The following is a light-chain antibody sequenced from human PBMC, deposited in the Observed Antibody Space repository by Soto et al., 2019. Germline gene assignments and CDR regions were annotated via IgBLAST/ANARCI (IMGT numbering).Light chain of an antibody. CDR2: EVN. V-gene: IGLV2-8*01. J-gene: IGLJ1*01. Sequence: QSALTQPPSASGSPGQSVAISCTGTSRDVGGYNYVSWYQQHPGKAPKLMIYEVNKRPSGVPDRFSGSKSGNTASLTVSGIQAEDEAHYYCSSYAGSSNVFGTGNKVTDL. CDR1: SRDVGGYNY. CDR3: SSYAGSSNV.